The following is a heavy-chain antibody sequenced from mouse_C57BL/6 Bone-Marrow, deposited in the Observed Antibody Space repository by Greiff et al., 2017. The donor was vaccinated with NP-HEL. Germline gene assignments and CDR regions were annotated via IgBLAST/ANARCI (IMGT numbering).Heavy chain of an antibody. J-gene: IGHJ2*01. CDR1: GYTFTSYW. V-gene: IGHV1-55*01. CDR3: ASTGLDSSGYVPYFDY. D-gene: IGHD3-2*02. Sequence: QVHVKQPGAELVKPGASVKMSCKASGYTFTSYWITWVKQRPGQGLEWIGDIYPGSGSTNYNEKFKSKATLTVDTSSSTAYMQLSSLTSEDSAVYYCASTGLDSSGYVPYFDYWGQGTTLTVSS. CDR2: IYPGSGST.